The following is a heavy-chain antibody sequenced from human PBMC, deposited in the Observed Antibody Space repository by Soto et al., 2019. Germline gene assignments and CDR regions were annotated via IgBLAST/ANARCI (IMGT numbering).Heavy chain of an antibody. V-gene: IGHV4-59*01. D-gene: IGHD3-3*01. CDR3: ARDQGYDFWSGYYARDCGMDV. Sequence: SETLSLTCTVSGGSISSYYWSWIRQPPGKGLEWIGYIYYSGSTNYNPSLKSRVTISVDTSKNQFSLKLSSVTAADTAVYYCARDQGYDFWSGYYARDCGMDVWGQGTTVTVS. CDR2: IYYSGST. J-gene: IGHJ6*02. CDR1: GGSISSYY.